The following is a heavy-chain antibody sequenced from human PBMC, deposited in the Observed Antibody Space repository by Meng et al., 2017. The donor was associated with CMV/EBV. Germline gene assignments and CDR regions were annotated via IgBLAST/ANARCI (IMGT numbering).Heavy chain of an antibody. J-gene: IGHJ6*02. V-gene: IGHV3-30-3*01. CDR3: VSSKAGHFYYYGLDV. CDR1: RFTFSSYA. Sequence: GGSLRLSCAASRFTFSSYAMHWVRQAPGKGLEWVAVISYDGSNKFYADSVKGRFTISRDNSKNTLCLQMNSLRTEDTAVYYCVSSKAGHFYYYGLDVWGQGTTVTVSS. CDR2: ISYDGSNK.